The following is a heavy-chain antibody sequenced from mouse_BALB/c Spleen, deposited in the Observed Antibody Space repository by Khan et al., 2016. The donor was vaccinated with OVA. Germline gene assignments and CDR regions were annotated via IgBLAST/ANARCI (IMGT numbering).Heavy chain of an antibody. CDR2: IYYSGTV. CDR3: ARDHGSHYWFFDV. D-gene: IGHD1-1*01. J-gene: IGHJ1*01. CDR1: GISITSGNYR. Sequence: QLEESGPGLVKPSQTVSLTCTVTGISITSGNYRWSWIRQFPGNKLEWIGNIYYSGTVTYNPSLTSRTTITRDTSKNQVFLEMNSLTAEDTATYYCARDHGSHYWFFDVWGAGTTVTVSS. V-gene: IGHV3-5*02.